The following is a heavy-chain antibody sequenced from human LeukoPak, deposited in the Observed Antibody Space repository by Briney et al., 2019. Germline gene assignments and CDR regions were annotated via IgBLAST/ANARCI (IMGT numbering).Heavy chain of an antibody. J-gene: IGHJ4*02. CDR3: VRSLERFGTRDY. Sequence: GGSLRLSCAASGFIFGAYWMTWVRQAPGKGLEWVANIKQDGSEKYYMDSVKGRFTISRDNAKKSLYLQMNSLTAEDTALYYCVRSLERFGTRDYWGQGTLVTVSS. V-gene: IGHV3-7*01. CDR2: IKQDGSEK. CDR1: GFIFGAYW. D-gene: IGHD3-10*01.